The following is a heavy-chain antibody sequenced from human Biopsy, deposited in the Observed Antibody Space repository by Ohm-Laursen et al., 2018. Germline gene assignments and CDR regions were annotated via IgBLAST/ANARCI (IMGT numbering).Heavy chain of an antibody. V-gene: IGHV4-61*01. Sequence: SETLSLTYTVSGDSVSSGSFYWTWIRQPPGQGLEYIEYIYDRGSTANYNPSLESRVTMSVDMPKNQFSLKLSSVTAADTAIYYCARGMRSSGWPYFDSWGQGTLVTVSS. CDR3: ARGMRSSGWPYFDS. CDR1: GDSVSSGSFY. CDR2: IYDRGSTA. D-gene: IGHD6-19*01. J-gene: IGHJ4*02.